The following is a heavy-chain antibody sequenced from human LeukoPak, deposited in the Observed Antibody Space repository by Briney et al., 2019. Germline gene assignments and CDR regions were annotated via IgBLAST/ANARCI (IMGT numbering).Heavy chain of an antibody. CDR2: FDPEDGET. J-gene: IGHJ4*02. D-gene: IGHD6-13*01. CDR3: ATRGSSSWYVRLFDC. Sequence: ASVEVSCKVYGYTLTELSMHWVRQAPGKGLEWMGGFDPEDGETIYAQKFQGRVTMTEDTSTDTAYMELSSLRSEDTAVYYCATRGSSSWYVRLFDCWGQGTLVTVSS. V-gene: IGHV1-24*01. CDR1: GYTLTELS.